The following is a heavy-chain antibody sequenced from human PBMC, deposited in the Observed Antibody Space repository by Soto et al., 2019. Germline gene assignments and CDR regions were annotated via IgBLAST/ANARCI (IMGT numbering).Heavy chain of an antibody. CDR2: IIPILGIA. J-gene: IGHJ3*02. Sequence: SVKVSCKASGGTFSIYTISWVRRAPGQGLEWMGRIIPILGIANYAQKFQGRVTITADKSTSTAYMELSSLRSEDTAVYYCARDRCSGGSCYRYDAFDIWGQGTMVTVSS. CDR1: GGTFSIYT. V-gene: IGHV1-69*04. D-gene: IGHD2-15*01. CDR3: ARDRCSGGSCYRYDAFDI.